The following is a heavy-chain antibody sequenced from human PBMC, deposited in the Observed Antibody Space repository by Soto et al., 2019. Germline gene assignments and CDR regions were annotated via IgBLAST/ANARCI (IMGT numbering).Heavy chain of an antibody. CDR2: ISAYNGNT. J-gene: IGHJ6*04. Sequence: ASLKVSCKASGYTFTSYGISWVRQAPGQGLEWMGWISAYNGNTNYAQKLQGRVTMTTDTSTSTAYMELRSLRSDDTAVYYCGRDPAPGNSKIDCGMDVWGKGTTVT. CDR1: GYTFTSYG. CDR3: GRDPAPGNSKIDCGMDV. D-gene: IGHD6-13*01. V-gene: IGHV1-18*01.